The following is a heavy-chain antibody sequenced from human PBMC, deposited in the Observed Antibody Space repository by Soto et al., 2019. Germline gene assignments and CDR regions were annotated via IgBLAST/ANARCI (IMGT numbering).Heavy chain of an antibody. CDR3: AKDLNDYGDFASPNY. Sequence: GGSLRLSCAASGFTFSTYAMSWVRQAPGKGLEWVSTVRGSGSSTYYSDSVKGRFTIYRDNSKNTLYLQMNSLRAEDTAVYYCAKDLNDYGDFASPNYWGQGTLVTVSS. CDR1: GFTFSTYA. V-gene: IGHV3-23*01. J-gene: IGHJ4*02. CDR2: VRGSGSST. D-gene: IGHD4-17*01.